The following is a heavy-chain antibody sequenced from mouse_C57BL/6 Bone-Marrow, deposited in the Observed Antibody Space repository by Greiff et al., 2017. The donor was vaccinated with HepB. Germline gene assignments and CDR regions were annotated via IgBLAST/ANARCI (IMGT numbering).Heavy chain of an antibody. CDR1: GYTFTSYC. Sequence: EVQVVESGGDLVKPGASLKLSCAASGYTFTSYCISWVRQTPGKRLEWIATISSGSSYTNYTESVKGRCTISRDNAKNTLYLQMSSLTSEDTAMYYCARQGRWLHFDDWGKGTTLTVSS. CDR3: ARQGRWLHFDD. J-gene: IGHJ2*01. CDR2: ISSGSSYT. D-gene: IGHD2-3*01. V-gene: IGHV5-6*01.